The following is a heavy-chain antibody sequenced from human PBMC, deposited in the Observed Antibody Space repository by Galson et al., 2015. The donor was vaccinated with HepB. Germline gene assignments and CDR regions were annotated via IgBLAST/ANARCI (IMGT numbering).Heavy chain of an antibody. CDR2: VDPSDSYS. CDR1: GYSFTNYW. Sequence: QSGAEVKKPGESLRISCKGSGYSFTNYWISWVRQMPGKGLEWMGRVDPSDSYSDYSPSFQGHVSISVDKSISTAYLQWSSLKASDTAIYYCARLRGHDAYIGVYGMDVWGQGTTVTVSS. CDR3: ARLRGHDAYIGVYGMDV. J-gene: IGHJ6*02. V-gene: IGHV5-10-1*01. D-gene: IGHD5-24*01.